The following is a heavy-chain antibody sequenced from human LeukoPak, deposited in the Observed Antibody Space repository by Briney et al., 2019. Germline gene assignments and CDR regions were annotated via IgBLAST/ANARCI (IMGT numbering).Heavy chain of an antibody. J-gene: IGHJ4*02. D-gene: IGHD1-26*01. Sequence: GGSLRLSCAASGFTFSSYSMKWVRQAPGKGLEWVSSISSSSSYIYYADSVKGRFTISRDNAKNSLYLQMNSLRAEDTAVYYCARERYSGSQFDHWGQGTLVTVSS. V-gene: IGHV3-21*01. CDR3: ARERYSGSQFDH. CDR2: ISSSSSYI. CDR1: GFTFSSYS.